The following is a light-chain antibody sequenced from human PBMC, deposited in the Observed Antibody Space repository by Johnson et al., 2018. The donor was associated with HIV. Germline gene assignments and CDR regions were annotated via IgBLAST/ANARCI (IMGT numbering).Light chain of an antibody. Sequence: QSVLTLPPSVSAAPGQKVSISCSGSSSNIGNNYVSWYQQLPGTAPKLLIYENNKRPSGIPDRFSGSKSDTSATLGITGLQTGDEAEYYCGTWDTSLSVYVFGTGTKVTVL. V-gene: IGLV1-51*02. CDR2: ENN. CDR3: GTWDTSLSVYV. J-gene: IGLJ1*01. CDR1: SSNIGNNY.